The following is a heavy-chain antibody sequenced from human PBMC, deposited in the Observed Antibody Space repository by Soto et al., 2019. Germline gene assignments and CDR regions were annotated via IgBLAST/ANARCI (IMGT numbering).Heavy chain of an antibody. Sequence: QVQLQQWGAGLLKPSETLSLTCAVYGGSFSGYYWSWIRQPPGKGLEWIGEINHSGSTNYNPSLKNRLTISVYTYKNHFSLKLSAVSAADTAVYYCATFRGSWGLGTLVTVSS. CDR1: GGSFSGYY. CDR2: INHSGST. V-gene: IGHV4-34*01. J-gene: IGHJ5*02. CDR3: ATFRGS.